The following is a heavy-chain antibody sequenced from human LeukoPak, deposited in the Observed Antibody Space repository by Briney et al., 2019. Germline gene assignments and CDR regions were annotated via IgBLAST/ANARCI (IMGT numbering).Heavy chain of an antibody. V-gene: IGHV3-74*01. J-gene: IGHJ6*02. CDR2: INSDGGST. CDR1: GFTFSTYW. Sequence: GGSLRLSCAASGFTFSTYWMHWVRQAPGKGLVWVSRINSDGGSTTYADSVKGRFTISRDNAKNMLYLQMNSLRAEDTAVYYCARDRFFGMDVWGQGTTVTVSS. CDR3: ARDRFFGMDV.